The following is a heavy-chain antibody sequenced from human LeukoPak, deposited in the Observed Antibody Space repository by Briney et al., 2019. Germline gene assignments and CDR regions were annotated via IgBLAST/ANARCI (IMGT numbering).Heavy chain of an antibody. V-gene: IGHV3-15*01. J-gene: IGHJ4*02. CDR3: TTDPTLAYCGGDCYYFDY. CDR1: GFTFSNAW. D-gene: IGHD2-21*01. Sequence: GGSLRLSCAASGFTFSNAWMSWVRQAPGKGLEWVGRIKSKTDGGTTDYAAPVKGRSTISRDDSKNTLYLQMNSLKTEDTAVYYCTTDPTLAYCGGDCYYFDYWGQGTLVTVSS. CDR2: IKSKTDGGTT.